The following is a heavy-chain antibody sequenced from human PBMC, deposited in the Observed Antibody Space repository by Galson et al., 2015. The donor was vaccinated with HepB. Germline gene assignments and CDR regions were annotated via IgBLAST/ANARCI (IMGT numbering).Heavy chain of an antibody. V-gene: IGHV3-30*02. CDR1: GSTFSYHG. Sequence: SLRLSCAASGSTFSYHGMHWVRQAPGKGLEWVAYIRYDGNNKYYEDSVKGRFTISRDNSKNTLYLQMNSLRAEDTAVYYCANRACGDDRCYNGYIDYWGQGTLVTVSS. J-gene: IGHJ4*02. CDR2: IRYDGNNK. D-gene: IGHD2-15*01. CDR3: ANRACGDDRCYNGYIDY.